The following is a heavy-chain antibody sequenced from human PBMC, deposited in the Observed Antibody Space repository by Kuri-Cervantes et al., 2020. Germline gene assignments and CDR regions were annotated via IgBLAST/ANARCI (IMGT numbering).Heavy chain of an antibody. J-gene: IGHJ6*02. CDR1: GFTFSSYA. CDR3: ARDREMATILDYYYYGMDV. Sequence: GESLKISCAASGFTFSSYAMSWVRQAPGKGLEWVSAISGSGGSTYYADSVKGRFTISRDTAKNSLYLQMNGLIAEDTAVYYCARDREMATILDYYYYGMDVWGQGTTVTVSS. D-gene: IGHD5-24*01. CDR2: ISGSGGST. V-gene: IGHV3-23*01.